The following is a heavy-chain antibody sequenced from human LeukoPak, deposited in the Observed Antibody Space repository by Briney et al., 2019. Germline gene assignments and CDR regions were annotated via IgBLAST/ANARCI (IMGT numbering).Heavy chain of an antibody. CDR3: ARDPDSSGWYLNDY. V-gene: IGHV1-2*02. CDR2: INPNTGGT. CDR1: GYTFTGYY. J-gene: IGHJ4*02. Sequence: ASVKVSCKASGYTFTGYYMHWLRQAPGQGLEWMGWINPNTGGTNYAQNFQGRVTMTRDTSISTAYMELSRLRSDDTAVYYCARDPDSSGWYLNDYWGQGTLVTVSS. D-gene: IGHD6-19*01.